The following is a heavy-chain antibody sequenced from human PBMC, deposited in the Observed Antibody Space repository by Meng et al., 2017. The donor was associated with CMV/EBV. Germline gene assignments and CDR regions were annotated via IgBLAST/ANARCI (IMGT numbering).Heavy chain of an antibody. V-gene: IGHV4-34*01. Sequence: QGPLQRLGKGPVKPSEPLSLTRAVYGGSFSGYYWSWIRQPPGKGLEWIGEINHSGSTNYNPSLKSRVTISVDTSKNQFSLKLSSVTAADTAVYYCARVWVRPAVLRFLKSVRFDPWGQGTLVTVSS. CDR3: ARVWVRPAVLRFLKSVRFDP. D-gene: IGHD3-3*01. J-gene: IGHJ5*02. CDR1: GGSFSGYY. CDR2: INHSGST.